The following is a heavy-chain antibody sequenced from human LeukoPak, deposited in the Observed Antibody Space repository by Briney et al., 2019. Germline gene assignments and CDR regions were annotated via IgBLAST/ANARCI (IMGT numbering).Heavy chain of an antibody. Sequence: GGSLRLSCAASGFTFSGYWMSWVRQAPGKGLEWVANIKQDGSEKYYVDSVKGRFTISRDNAKNSLYLQMNSLRAEDTAMYYCARAVYYDGSGYYTLDYWGQGTLVTVS. D-gene: IGHD3-22*01. CDR3: ARAVYYDGSGYYTLDY. CDR2: IKQDGSEK. CDR1: GFTFSGYW. J-gene: IGHJ4*02. V-gene: IGHV3-7*01.